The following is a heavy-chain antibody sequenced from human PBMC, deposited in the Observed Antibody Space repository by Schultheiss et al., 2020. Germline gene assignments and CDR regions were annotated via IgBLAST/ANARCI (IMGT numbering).Heavy chain of an antibody. CDR2: ISGSGGST. CDR3: AKDRTVVAATLGYYYGMDV. CDR1: GFTFSSYA. D-gene: IGHD2-15*01. Sequence: GESLKISCAASGFTFSSYAMSWVRQAPGKGLEWVSAISGSGGSTYYADSVKGRFTISRDNSKNTLYLQMNSLRAEDTAVYYCAKDRTVVAATLGYYYGMDVWGQGTTVTVSS. V-gene: IGHV3-23*01. J-gene: IGHJ6*02.